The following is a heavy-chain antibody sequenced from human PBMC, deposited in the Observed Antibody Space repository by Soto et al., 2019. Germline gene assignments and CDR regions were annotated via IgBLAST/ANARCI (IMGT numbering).Heavy chain of an antibody. Sequence: ASVKVSCKASGYTFTGYYMHWVRQAPGQGLEWMGWINPNSGGTNYAQKFQGWVTMTRDTSISTAYMELSRLRSDDTAVYSCAGGLWGSGGEGYFDYWGQGTLVTVSS. V-gene: IGHV1-2*04. CDR1: GYTFTGYY. CDR2: INPNSGGT. D-gene: IGHD3-16*01. J-gene: IGHJ4*02. CDR3: AGGLWGSGGEGYFDY.